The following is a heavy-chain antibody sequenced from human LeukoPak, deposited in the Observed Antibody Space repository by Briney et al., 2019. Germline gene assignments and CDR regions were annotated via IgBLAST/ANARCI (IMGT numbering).Heavy chain of an antibody. CDR2: ISSSSSYI. CDR1: GFTFSSYS. J-gene: IGHJ4*02. D-gene: IGHD2-15*01. Sequence: GGSLRLSCAASGFTFSSYSTNWVRQAPGKGLEWVSSISSSSSYIYYADSVKGRFTISRENAKNSLYLQMNSLRAEDTAVYYCARHHLGYCSGGSCYGIDIWGQGTLVTVSS. V-gene: IGHV3-21*01. CDR3: ARHHLGYCSGGSCYGIDI.